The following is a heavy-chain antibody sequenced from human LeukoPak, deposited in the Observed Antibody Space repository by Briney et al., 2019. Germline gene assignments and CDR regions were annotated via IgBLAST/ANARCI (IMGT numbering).Heavy chain of an antibody. J-gene: IGHJ6*02. D-gene: IGHD1-1*01. Sequence: PGGSLRLSCAASGFTFSSYAMHWVRQAPGKGLEWVAVISYDGSNKYYADSVKGRFTISRDKSKNTLYLQMNSLRAEDTAVYYCARYDARYGMDVWGQGTTVTVSS. CDR1: GFTFSSYA. CDR2: ISYDGSNK. V-gene: IGHV3-30-3*01. CDR3: ARYDARYGMDV.